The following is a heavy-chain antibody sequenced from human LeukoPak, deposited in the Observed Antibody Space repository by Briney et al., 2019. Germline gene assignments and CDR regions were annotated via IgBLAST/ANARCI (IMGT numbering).Heavy chain of an antibody. CDR2: ISTSGHTI. D-gene: IGHD4/OR15-4a*01. Sequence: GGSLRLSCAASGFTFSSYAMNWVRQTPGKGPEWVSYISTSGHTIYYADSVKGRFTISRDNANNSLYLQMNSLRAEDPAVYYCARPTVSYGDNSRGIDYWGRGTLVTVSS. J-gene: IGHJ4*02. CDR3: ARPTVSYGDNSRGIDY. CDR1: GFTFSSYA. V-gene: IGHV3-48*01.